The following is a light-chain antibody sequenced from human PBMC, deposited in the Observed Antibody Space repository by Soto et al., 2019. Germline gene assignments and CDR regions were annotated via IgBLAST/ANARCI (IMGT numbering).Light chain of an antibody. CDR2: DAS. J-gene: IGKJ3*01. CDR1: QSVSRIN. V-gene: IGKV3-15*01. Sequence: EIVMTQSPATLSVSPGERATLSCRASQSVSRINVAWYQQKPGQAPRLLIYDASTRATGIPGRFSGSGSGTEFTLTISSLQSEDFAVYYCQQYNSWPFTFGPGTKVDIK. CDR3: QQYNSWPFT.